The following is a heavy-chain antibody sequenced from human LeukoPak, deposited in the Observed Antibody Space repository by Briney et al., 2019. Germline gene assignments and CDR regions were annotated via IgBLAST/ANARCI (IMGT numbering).Heavy chain of an antibody. J-gene: IGHJ1*01. CDR3: ARSDPMTAGYFQH. CDR1: GGSISGYY. V-gene: IGHV4-59*01. Sequence: SEALSLTCTVSGGSISGYYWSWIRQPPGKGLEWIGYIYYSGSTNYNPSLKSRVTISVDTSKNQFSLKLSSVTAADTAVYYCARSDPMTAGYFQHWGQGTLVTVSS. CDR2: IYYSGST. D-gene: IGHD6-25*01.